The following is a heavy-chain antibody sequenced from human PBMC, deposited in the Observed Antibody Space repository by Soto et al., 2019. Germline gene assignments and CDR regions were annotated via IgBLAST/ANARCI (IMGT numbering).Heavy chain of an antibody. D-gene: IGHD3-3*01. CDR3: AREILRLPDTPPAVWVEAGWFDP. CDR2: INHSGST. V-gene: IGHV4-34*01. CDR1: GGSFSGYY. J-gene: IGHJ5*02. Sequence: QVQLQQWGAGLLKPSETLSLTCAVYGGSFSGYYWSWIRQPPGKGLEWIGEINHSGSTNYNPSLKSRVTISVDTSKNQFSLKLSSVTAADTAVYYCAREILRLPDTPPAVWVEAGWFDPWGQGTLVTVSS.